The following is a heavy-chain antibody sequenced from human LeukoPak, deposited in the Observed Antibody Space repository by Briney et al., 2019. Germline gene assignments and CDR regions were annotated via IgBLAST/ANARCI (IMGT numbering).Heavy chain of an antibody. CDR1: GGSISSYY. CDR3: ARGTTVVKGDAFDI. D-gene: IGHD4-23*01. Sequence: SETLSLTCTVSGGSISSYYWSWIRQPPGKGLEWIGYIYYSGSTNYNPSLKSRVTISVDTSKNQFSLKLSSVTAADTAVYYCARGTTVVKGDAFDIWGQGTMVTVSS. J-gene: IGHJ3*02. CDR2: IYYSGST. V-gene: IGHV4-59*01.